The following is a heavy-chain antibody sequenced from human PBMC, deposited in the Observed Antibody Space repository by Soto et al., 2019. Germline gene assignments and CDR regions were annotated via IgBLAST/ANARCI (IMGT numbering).Heavy chain of an antibody. Sequence: SETLSLTCAVYGGSFSAYYWSWIRQPRGKGLEWIGGVNHSGSTNSNPSLKSRVSISLDTSKNQFSLKLSSVTAADTAVYYCARATAPVLRSLEWSTIIPHYFDFWGQGTLVTVSS. V-gene: IGHV4-34*01. CDR2: VNHSGST. CDR3: ARATAPVLRSLEWSTIIPHYFDF. CDR1: GGSFSAYY. J-gene: IGHJ4*01. D-gene: IGHD3-3*01.